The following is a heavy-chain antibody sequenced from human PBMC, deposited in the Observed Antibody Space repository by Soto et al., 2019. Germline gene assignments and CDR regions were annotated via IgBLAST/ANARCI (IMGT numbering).Heavy chain of an antibody. CDR2: IWYDGSNK. Sequence: PGGSLRLSCAASGFTFSSYGMHWVRQAPGKGLEWVAVIWYDGSNKYYADSVKGRFTISRDNSKNTLYLQMNSLRAEDTAVYYCARDLFSGRLVDAFDIWGQGTMVT. J-gene: IGHJ3*02. D-gene: IGHD6-19*01. V-gene: IGHV3-33*01. CDR3: ARDLFSGRLVDAFDI. CDR1: GFTFSSYG.